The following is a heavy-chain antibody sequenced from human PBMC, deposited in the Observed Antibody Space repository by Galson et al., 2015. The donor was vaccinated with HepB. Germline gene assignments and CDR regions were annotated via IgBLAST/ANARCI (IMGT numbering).Heavy chain of an antibody. CDR2: ISYDGSTQ. J-gene: IGHJ6*02. CDR1: GFSFSTNA. D-gene: IGHD6-13*01. Sequence: TLRLSCAASGFSFSTNAIHWVRQAPGEGLEWVALISYDGSTQFYADSVKGRFTISRDNSINTLYLQMNNVRPGEPGVHYCAKDDPSSSWYYYYGMDVWGQGTTVTVSS. V-gene: IGHV3-30*18. CDR3: AKDDPSSSWYYYYGMDV.